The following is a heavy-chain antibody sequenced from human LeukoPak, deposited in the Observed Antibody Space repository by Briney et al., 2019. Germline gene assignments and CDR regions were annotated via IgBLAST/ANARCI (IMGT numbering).Heavy chain of an antibody. V-gene: IGHV3-30*18. D-gene: IGHD2-15*01. J-gene: IGHJ4*02. CDR1: XXTFXXXG. Sequence: XXTFXXXGIXXVRQAPXKGLEWVXXXXYDGSNKYYADSVKGRFTISRDNSKNTLDLQMNSLREEDTAVYYCAKDVRWQLLPYYYFDYWGQGTLVTVSS. CDR2: XXYDGSNK. CDR3: AKDVRWQLLPYYYFDY.